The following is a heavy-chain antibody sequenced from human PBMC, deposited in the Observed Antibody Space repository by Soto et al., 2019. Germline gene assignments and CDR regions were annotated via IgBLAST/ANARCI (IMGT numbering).Heavy chain of an antibody. V-gene: IGHV3-33*01. D-gene: IGHD1-26*01. Sequence: LRLSCAASGFTFSSYGMHWVRQAPGKGLEWVAVIWYDGSNKYYADSVKGRFTISRDNSKNTLYLQMNSLRAEDTAVYYCARDGSGIVGAPAGAFDIWGQGTMVTVSS. CDR3: ARDGSGIVGAPAGAFDI. CDR2: IWYDGSNK. CDR1: GFTFSSYG. J-gene: IGHJ3*02.